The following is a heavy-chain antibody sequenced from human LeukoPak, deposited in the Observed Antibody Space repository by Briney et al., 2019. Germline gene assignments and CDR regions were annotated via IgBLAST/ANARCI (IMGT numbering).Heavy chain of an antibody. CDR2: IYTSGST. Sequence: SETLSLTCTVSGVSITSHYWSWIRQPPGKGLEWIGYIYTSGSTNYNPSLNSLVTISVDTSKTQVSLKLSSVTAADTAVYYSATHIIEFRGVIDPAIDYWGQGTLVTVSS. CDR3: ATHIIEFRGVIDPAIDY. V-gene: IGHV4-4*09. D-gene: IGHD3-16*02. J-gene: IGHJ4*02. CDR1: GVSITSHY.